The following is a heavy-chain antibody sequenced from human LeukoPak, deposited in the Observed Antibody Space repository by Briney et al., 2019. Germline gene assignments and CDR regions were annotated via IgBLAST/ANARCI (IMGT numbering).Heavy chain of an antibody. CDR3: ARSRYYFDY. CDR2: IKPDGSEK. Sequence: GGSLRLSCAASGFTFSSYAMSWVRQAPGKGLEWVAKIKPDGSEKYYVDSVKGRFTISRDNAENSLYLQMNSLRAEDTAVYYCARSRYYFDYWGQGTLVTVSS. J-gene: IGHJ4*02. V-gene: IGHV3-7*01. CDR1: GFTFSSYA.